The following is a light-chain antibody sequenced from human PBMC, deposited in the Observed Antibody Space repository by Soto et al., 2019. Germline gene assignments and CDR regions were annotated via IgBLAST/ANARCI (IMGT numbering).Light chain of an antibody. CDR3: QQRSSAPWT. Sequence: DIQMTQYPSSLSAFVGDRVTITCRASQSISSYLNWYQQKPGKAPKLLIYAASSLQSGVPSRFNGSGSGTEVTLTISSLHPEEFATYCCQQRSSAPWTFGQGTKVDIK. CDR2: AAS. V-gene: IGKV1-39*01. CDR1: QSISSY. J-gene: IGKJ1*01.